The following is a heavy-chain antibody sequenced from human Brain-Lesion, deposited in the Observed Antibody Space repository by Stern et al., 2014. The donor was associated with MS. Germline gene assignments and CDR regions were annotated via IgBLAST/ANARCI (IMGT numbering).Heavy chain of an antibody. J-gene: IGHJ5*02. D-gene: IGHD2-15*01. V-gene: IGHV4-39*01. Sequence: QVQLVESGPGLVKPSETLSLTCTVAGGSVSSTSYAWAWIRQPPGKGLEWIGTIYYSGNTYYSPSLKSRLTISLDTPKNPFSLQRGSVTAADTAVYYCAGEEDIRYCSGGSCTGNWFDPWGQGTLVTVSS. CDR1: GGSVSSTSYA. CDR3: AGEEDIRYCSGGSCTGNWFDP. CDR2: IYYSGNT.